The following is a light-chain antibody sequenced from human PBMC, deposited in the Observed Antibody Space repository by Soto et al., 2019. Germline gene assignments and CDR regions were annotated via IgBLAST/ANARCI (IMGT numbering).Light chain of an antibody. V-gene: IGLV2-14*01. Sequence: QSALTQPASVSGSPGQSITISCTGTSSDVGGYNYVSWYQQHPGKAPKLMIYDVSNLPSGVSNRFSGSKSGNTASLTISGLQAEDEADYYCSSYTSSSNVVFGGGTKLTVL. CDR1: SSDVGGYNY. CDR2: DVS. CDR3: SSYTSSSNVV. J-gene: IGLJ2*01.